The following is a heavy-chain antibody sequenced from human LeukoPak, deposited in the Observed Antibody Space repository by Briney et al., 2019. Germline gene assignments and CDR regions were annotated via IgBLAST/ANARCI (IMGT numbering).Heavy chain of an antibody. V-gene: IGHV4-34*01. CDR1: GGSFSGYY. CDR2: INHSGST. Sequence: SETLSLTCAVYGGSFSGYYWSWIRQPPGKGLEWIGEINHSGSTNYNPSLKGRVTISVDTSKNQFSLKLSSVTAADTAVYYCASTAGRWLQFEDYWGQGTLVTVSS. D-gene: IGHD5-24*01. CDR3: ASTAGRWLQFEDY. J-gene: IGHJ4*02.